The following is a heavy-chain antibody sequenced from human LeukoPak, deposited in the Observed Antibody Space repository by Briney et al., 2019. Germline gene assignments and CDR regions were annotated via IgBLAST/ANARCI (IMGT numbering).Heavy chain of an antibody. CDR1: GGTFSSYA. V-gene: IGHV1-69*04. CDR2: IIPILGIA. D-gene: IGHD5-18*01. Sequence: SVKVSCKASGGTFSSYAISWVRQAPGQGLEWMGRIIPILGIANYAQKFQGRVTITADKSTSTAYMELSSLRSEDTAVYYCARVDTAMVGYYYYGMDVWGQGTTVTVSS. CDR3: ARVDTAMVGYYYYGMDV. J-gene: IGHJ6*02.